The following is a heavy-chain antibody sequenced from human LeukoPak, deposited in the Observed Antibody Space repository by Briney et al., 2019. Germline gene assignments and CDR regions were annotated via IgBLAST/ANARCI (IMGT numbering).Heavy chain of an antibody. CDR3: ARARGGTYADFDY. CDR1: SYSISSGFY. D-gene: IGHD1-26*01. CDR2: IYYSGTT. J-gene: IGHJ4*02. V-gene: IGHV4-38-2*01. Sequence: SETLSLTCAVSSYSISSGFYWCWIRQPPGKGPEWIGSIYYSGTTYYNSSLKSRVTISVDTSKNQFSLKLSSVTAADTAVYYCARARGGTYADFDYWGQGTLVTVSS.